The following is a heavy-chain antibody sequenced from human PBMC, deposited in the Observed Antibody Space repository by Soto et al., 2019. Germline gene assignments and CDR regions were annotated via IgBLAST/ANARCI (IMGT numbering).Heavy chain of an antibody. CDR2: INPNSGGT. CDR1: GYTFTGYY. V-gene: IGHV1-2*04. J-gene: IGHJ6*03. CDR3: ARGLCSGGSCYYYYMDV. Sequence: QVQLVQSGAEVKKPGASVKVSCKASGYTFTGYYMHWVRQAPGQGLEWMGWINPNSGGTNYAQKFQGWVIMTRATSIRTAYMELSRLRSDDTAGYYCARGLCSGGSCYYYYMDVWGKGTTVTVSS. D-gene: IGHD2-15*01.